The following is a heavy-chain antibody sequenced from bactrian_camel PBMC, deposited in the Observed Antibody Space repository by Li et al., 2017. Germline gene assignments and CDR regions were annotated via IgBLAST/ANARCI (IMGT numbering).Heavy chain of an antibody. Sequence: HVQLVESGGGSVQSGGPLTLSCAASGLTTYYWTWVRQAPGKGLEWVSSIYTATGSTYYADIVKGRFTISQDNAKNTLYLRLDSLKSEDTAMYYCAKDAVRGPGTQVTIS. J-gene: IGHJ4*01. CDR2: IYTATGST. V-gene: IGHV3-2*01. CDR3: AKDAV. D-gene: IGHD1*01. CDR1: GLTTYY.